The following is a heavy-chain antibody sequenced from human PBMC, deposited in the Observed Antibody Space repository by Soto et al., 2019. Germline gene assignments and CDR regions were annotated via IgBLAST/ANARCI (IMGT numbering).Heavy chain of an antibody. V-gene: IGHV4-30-2*01. D-gene: IGHD2-15*01. CDR1: GGSISSGGYS. Sequence: QLQLQESGSGLVQPSQTLSLTCAVSGGSISSGGYSWTWIRPPQGKGLEWVGYIYHSGNTYYNTSLKSRVTISLDRSRNQFSLRLTSVTAADTAVYYCARFRGVVYGFDPWGQGTLVTVSS. J-gene: IGHJ5*02. CDR3: ARFRGVVYGFDP. CDR2: IYHSGNT.